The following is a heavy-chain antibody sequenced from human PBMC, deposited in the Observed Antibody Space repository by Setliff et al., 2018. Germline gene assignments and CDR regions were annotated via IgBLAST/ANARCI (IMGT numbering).Heavy chain of an antibody. D-gene: IGHD6-13*01. CDR2: ISAYNGNT. CDR1: GYTFTSYG. CDR3: ARAPAYSSTPGSYAFDI. J-gene: IGHJ3*02. Sequence: ASVKVSCKASGYTFTSYGISWVRQAPGQGLEWTGWISAYNGNTNYAQKLQGRVTMTTDTSTSTAYMELRSLRSDDTAVYYCARAPAYSSTPGSYAFDIWGQGTMVTV. V-gene: IGHV1-18*01.